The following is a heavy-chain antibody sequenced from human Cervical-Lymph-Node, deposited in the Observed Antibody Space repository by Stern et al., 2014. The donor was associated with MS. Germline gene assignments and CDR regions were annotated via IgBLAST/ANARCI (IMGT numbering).Heavy chain of an antibody. CDR2: ISPMFGGS. CDR3: ARHQGGIAAN. Sequence: VQLVESGAEVKQPESSVKVSCKASGGSFSSLDISWARQAPGQRLEWLGEISPMFGGSNYAQNFQGRVTFTADESTSTAYMELSSLRSEDTAVYYCARHQGGIAANWGQGTLVTVSS. J-gene: IGHJ4*02. CDR1: GGSFSSLD. V-gene: IGHV1-69*01. D-gene: IGHD6-13*01.